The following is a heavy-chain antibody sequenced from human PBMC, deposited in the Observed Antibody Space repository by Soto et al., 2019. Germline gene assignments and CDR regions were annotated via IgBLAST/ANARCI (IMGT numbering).Heavy chain of an antibody. J-gene: IGHJ2*01. CDR1: GGSFSGYY. CDR3: ARGTREGWYFDL. V-gene: IGHV4-34*01. Sequence: QVQLQQWGAGLLKPSETLSLTCAVYGGSFSGYYLSWIRQPPGKGLEWIGEINHSGSTNYKPSLKSRVTISVDTSTIQFSLKLRSVTAADTAVYYCARGTREGWYFDLWGRGTLGTVSS. CDR2: INHSGST.